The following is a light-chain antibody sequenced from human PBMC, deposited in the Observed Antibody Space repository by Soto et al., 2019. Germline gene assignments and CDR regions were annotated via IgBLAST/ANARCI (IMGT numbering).Light chain of an antibody. Sequence: QLVLTQPPSASETPGQRVTISCSGSSSNIGSNTVSWYQQLPGAAPKLLIYSNNQRPSGVPDRFSGSKSGTSASLAISGLQSEDEADYYCAAWDDSLNGHAVFGGGTQLTVL. J-gene: IGLJ2*01. CDR1: SSNIGSNT. V-gene: IGLV1-44*01. CDR3: AAWDDSLNGHAV. CDR2: SNN.